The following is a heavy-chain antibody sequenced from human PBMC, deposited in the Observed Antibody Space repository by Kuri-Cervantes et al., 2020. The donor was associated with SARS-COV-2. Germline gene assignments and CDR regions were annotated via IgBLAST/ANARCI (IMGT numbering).Heavy chain of an antibody. CDR2: INHSGST. CDR3: ARGRGALGYCSSTSCYRGWYFDY. J-gene: IGHJ4*02. V-gene: IGHV4-34*01. Sequence: GSLRLSCTVSGGSISSYYWSWIRQPPGRGLEWIGEINHSGSTNYNPSLKSRVTISVDTSKNQFSLKLSSVTAADTAVYYCARGRGALGYCSSTSCYRGWYFDYWGQGTLVTVSS. CDR1: GGSISSYY. D-gene: IGHD2-2*01.